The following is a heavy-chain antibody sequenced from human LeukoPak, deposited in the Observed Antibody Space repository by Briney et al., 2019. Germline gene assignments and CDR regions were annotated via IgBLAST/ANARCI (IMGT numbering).Heavy chain of an antibody. D-gene: IGHD5-24*01. CDR2: ISPYNGEA. CDR1: GYPFSGFR. V-gene: IGHV1-18*01. Sequence: ASVKVSCKASGYPFSGFRISWVRQAPGQGLEWMGWISPYNGEASYPQVVQDRVTMTTDISTGTADMELRGLKSDDTAVYYCARVEGGNYYYVDSWGQGTLVSVSS. J-gene: IGHJ4*02. CDR3: ARVEGGNYYYVDS.